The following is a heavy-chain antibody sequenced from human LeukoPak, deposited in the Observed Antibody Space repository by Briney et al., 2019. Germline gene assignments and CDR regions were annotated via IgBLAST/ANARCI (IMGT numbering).Heavy chain of an antibody. CDR1: GGSISSTSYY. J-gene: IGHJ4*02. V-gene: IGHV4-39*01. CDR2: IYYSGNT. Sequence: SETLSLTCTVSGGSISSTSYYWAWIRQPPGKGLEWIGGIYYSGNTYYNPSLKGRVTISVDTSKNQFSLKLGSVTAADTAAYHCASNLNGYNNFDYWGQGTLVTVSS. D-gene: IGHD5-24*01. CDR3: ASNLNGYNNFDY.